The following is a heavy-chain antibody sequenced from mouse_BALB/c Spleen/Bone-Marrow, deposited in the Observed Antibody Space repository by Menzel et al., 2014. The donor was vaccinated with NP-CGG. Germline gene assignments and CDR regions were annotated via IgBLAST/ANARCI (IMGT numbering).Heavy chain of an antibody. J-gene: IGHJ4*01. D-gene: IGHD2-1*01. Sequence: QVQLKQSGAELVKPGAPVKLSCKASGYTFTSYYMFWVKQRPGQGLEWIGGINPSNGANNFNEKFKSKATLTVDKSSSTAYMQLSSLTSEDSAVYYCSRGGNFDVMDYWGQGTSVTVSS. CDR1: GYTFTSYY. CDR3: SRGGNFDVMDY. CDR2: INPSNGAN. V-gene: IGHV1S81*02.